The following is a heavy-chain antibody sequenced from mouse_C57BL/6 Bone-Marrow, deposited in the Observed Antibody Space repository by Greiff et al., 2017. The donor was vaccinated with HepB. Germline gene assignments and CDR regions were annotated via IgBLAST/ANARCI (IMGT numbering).Heavy chain of an antibody. CDR2: ISDGGSYT. CDR3: ARVGTGTYWYFDV. D-gene: IGHD4-1*01. Sequence: EVMLVESGGGLVKPGGSLKLSCAASGFTFSSYAMSWVRQTPEKRLEWVATISDGGSYTYYPDNVKGRFTISRDNAKNNLYLQMSHLKSEDTAMYYCARVGTGTYWYFDVWGTGTTVTVSS. CDR1: GFTFSSYA. J-gene: IGHJ1*03. V-gene: IGHV5-4*03.